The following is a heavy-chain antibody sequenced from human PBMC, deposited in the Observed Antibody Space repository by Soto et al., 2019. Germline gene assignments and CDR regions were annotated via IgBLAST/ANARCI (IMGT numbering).Heavy chain of an antibody. V-gene: IGHV3-33*01. CDR2: LWYAASNE. D-gene: IGHD1-26*01. CDR3: SIPIVVATYDAFDI. CDR1: GFTFRSYG. J-gene: IGHJ3*02. Sequence: GGSLRLSCAASGFTFRSYGMNCVRQAPGKGLEWVALLWYAASNEYYADSVKGRFTISRDDSKSIAYLQMNSLKTEDTAVYYCSIPIVVATYDAFDIWGQGTMVTVSS.